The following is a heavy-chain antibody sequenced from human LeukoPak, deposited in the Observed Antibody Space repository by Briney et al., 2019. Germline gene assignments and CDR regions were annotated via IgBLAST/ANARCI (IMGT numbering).Heavy chain of an antibody. CDR1: GYTFTTYY. J-gene: IGHJ4*02. CDR2: INPSGGST. D-gene: IGHD3-9*01. Sequence: GASLKVSCKASGYTFTTYYVHWVRQAPGHRLEWMGIINPSGGSTTYAQKFRGRLTMTRDMSTSTVYMELSSLRSEDTAVYYCARGSRPVYNLLTGKRYFDYWGQGTLLTVSS. CDR3: ARGSRPVYNLLTGKRYFDY. V-gene: IGHV1-46*01.